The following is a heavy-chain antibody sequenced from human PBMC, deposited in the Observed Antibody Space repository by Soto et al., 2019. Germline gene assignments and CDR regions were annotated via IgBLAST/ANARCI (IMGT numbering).Heavy chain of an antibody. D-gene: IGHD1-26*01. J-gene: IGHJ4*02. CDR3: AAVYSGSYRTDFDY. CDR2: INPSGGST. Sequence: ASVKVSCKASGYTFTSYYMHWVRQAPGQGLEWMGIINPSGGSTSYAQKFQERVTMTRDMSTSTAYMELSSLRSEDTAVYYCAAVYSGSYRTDFDYWGQGTLVTVSS. CDR1: GYTFTSYY. V-gene: IGHV1-46*01.